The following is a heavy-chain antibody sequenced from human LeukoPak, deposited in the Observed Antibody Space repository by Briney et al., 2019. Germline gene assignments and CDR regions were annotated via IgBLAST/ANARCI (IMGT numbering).Heavy chain of an antibody. CDR2: IYYSGST. Sequence: SETLSLTCTVSGGSISSYYWSWIRQPPGKGLEWIGYIYYSGSTNYNPSLKSRVTISVDTSKNQFSLKLSSVTAADTAVYYCARDSVDLTYYFDYWGQGTLVTVSS. CDR1: GGSISSYY. CDR3: ARDSVDLTYYFDY. V-gene: IGHV4-59*12. J-gene: IGHJ4*02. D-gene: IGHD4-23*01.